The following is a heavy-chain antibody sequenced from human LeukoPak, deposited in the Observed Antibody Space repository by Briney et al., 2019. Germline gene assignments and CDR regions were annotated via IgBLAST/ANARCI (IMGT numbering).Heavy chain of an antibody. CDR3: ARDVGWYHFDK. CDR2: IKQGGSEK. CDR1: GFTFSSYS. V-gene: IGHV3-7*01. D-gene: IGHD6-19*01. Sequence: GGSLRRSCAASGFTFSSYSMNWVRQAPGNGREWVANIKQGGSEKYYVDSVKGRFTISSDNAKNSLYLQMNSLRAEDTAVYYCARDVGWYHFDKWGQGTLVTVSS. J-gene: IGHJ4*02.